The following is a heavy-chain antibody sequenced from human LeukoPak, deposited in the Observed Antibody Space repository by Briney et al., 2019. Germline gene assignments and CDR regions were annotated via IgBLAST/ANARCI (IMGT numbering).Heavy chain of an antibody. CDR2: IYYSGST. CDR3: ARIYCSSTSCYDSRGAFDI. D-gene: IGHD2-2*01. Sequence: PSETLSLTCTVSGGSISSSSYYWGWIRQPPGRGLEWIGSIYYSGSTYYNPSLKSRVTISEDTSKNQFSLKLSSVTAADTAVYDCARIYCSSTSCYDSRGAFDIWGQGTMVTVSS. CDR1: GGSISSSSYY. V-gene: IGHV4-39*01. J-gene: IGHJ3*02.